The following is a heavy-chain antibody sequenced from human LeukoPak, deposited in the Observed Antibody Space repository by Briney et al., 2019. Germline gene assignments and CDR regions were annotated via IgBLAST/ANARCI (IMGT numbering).Heavy chain of an antibody. CDR3: ARDGRGKCVGGSCYPGVGMDV. D-gene: IGHD2-15*01. CDR1: GYTFTSYG. V-gene: IGHV1-18*01. CDR2: ISAYNGNT. J-gene: IGHJ6*02. Sequence: GASVKVSCKASGYTFTSYGISWVRQAPGQGLEWMGWISAYNGNTNYAQKLQGRVTMTTDTSTSTAYMELRSLRSDDTAVYYCARDGRGKCVGGSCYPGVGMDVWGQGTTVTVSS.